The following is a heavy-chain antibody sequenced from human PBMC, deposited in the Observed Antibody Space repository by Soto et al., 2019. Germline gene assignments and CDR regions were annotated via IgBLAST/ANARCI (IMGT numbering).Heavy chain of an antibody. V-gene: IGHV3-23*01. D-gene: IGHD5-18*01. Sequence: GGSLRLSCAASGFTFSSYAMSWVRQAPGKGLEWVSAISGSGGSKYYADSVKGRFTISRDNSKNTLYLQMNSLRAEDTAVYYCAKDRARYSYARYYFDYWGQGTLVTVSS. CDR2: ISGSGGSK. CDR3: AKDRARYSYARYYFDY. J-gene: IGHJ4*02. CDR1: GFTFSSYA.